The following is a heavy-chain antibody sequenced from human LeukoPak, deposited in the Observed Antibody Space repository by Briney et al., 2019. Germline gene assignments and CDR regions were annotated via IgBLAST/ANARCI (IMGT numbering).Heavy chain of an antibody. D-gene: IGHD3-10*01. CDR1: AYTFTASY. CDR3: ARERPSITLVRGVVTDFDY. V-gene: IGHV1-2*02. J-gene: IGHJ4*02. Sequence: ASVKVSCKASAYTFTASYMHSGREAPGQGLEWMGWINPKGGGTHYAQKSQGRVTMTRDPSTSTAYMELSRLRSDDTAVYSCARERPSITLVRGVVTDFDYWGQGTLVTVSS. CDR2: INPKGGGT.